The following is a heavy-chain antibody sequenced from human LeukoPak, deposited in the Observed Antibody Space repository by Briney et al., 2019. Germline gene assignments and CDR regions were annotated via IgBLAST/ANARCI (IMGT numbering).Heavy chain of an antibody. CDR2: IHYSGIT. D-gene: IGHD3-22*01. CDR3: ARSYYDSSGYFSAFDI. CDR1: GGSISSGGYY. J-gene: IGHJ3*02. V-gene: IGHV4-31*03. Sequence: PSQTLSLTCTVSGGSISSGGYYWSWIRQHPGEGLEWIGYIHYSGITYYNPSLKSRVTISVATSKNQFSLKLTSVTAADTAVYYCARSYYDSSGYFSAFDIWGQGTMVTVSS.